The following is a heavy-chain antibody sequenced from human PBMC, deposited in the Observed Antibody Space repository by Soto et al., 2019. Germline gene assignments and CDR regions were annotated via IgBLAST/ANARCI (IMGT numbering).Heavy chain of an antibody. J-gene: IGHJ6*02. CDR1: GFSFSPAW. Sequence: PGGSLRLSCAASGFSFSPAWMNRVRQAPGKGLEWVGLIKSKGGGGTADYAAPVKGRFIISRDDSKNTIYLQMNSLKPEDTALYYCIWQQDFYYGRAVWGQGTTVTVSS. CDR3: IWQQDFYYGRAV. D-gene: IGHD6-13*01. CDR2: IKSKGGGGTA. V-gene: IGHV3-15*07.